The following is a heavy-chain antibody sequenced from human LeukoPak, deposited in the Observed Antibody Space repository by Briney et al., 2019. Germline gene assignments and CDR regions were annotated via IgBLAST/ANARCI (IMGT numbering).Heavy chain of an antibody. Sequence: GGSLRLSCAASGFTFSSYAMSWVRQAPGKGLEWVSAISGSGGSTYYADSVKGRFTISRDNSKSTLYLQMNSLRAEDTAVYYCAKDLVKIQLRLRAAENDYWGQGTLVTVSS. CDR3: AKDLVKIQLRLRAAENDY. V-gene: IGHV3-23*01. CDR1: GFTFSSYA. J-gene: IGHJ4*02. D-gene: IGHD5-18*01. CDR2: ISGSGGST.